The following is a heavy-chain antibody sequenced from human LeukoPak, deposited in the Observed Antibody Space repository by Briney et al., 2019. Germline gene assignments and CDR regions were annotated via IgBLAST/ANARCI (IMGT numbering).Heavy chain of an antibody. J-gene: IGHJ4*02. CDR1: GFTFSSYC. CDR2: ISSSSDYI. Sequence: GGSLRLSCAASGFTFSSYCLTWVRQALGKGLEWVSSISSSSDYIYYADSLKGRFTISRDNAKNSLYLQMDSLRVEDTAVYYCTRGDFYYYDTDYWGQGTLVTASS. D-gene: IGHD3-22*01. CDR3: TRGDFYYYDTDY. V-gene: IGHV3-21*01.